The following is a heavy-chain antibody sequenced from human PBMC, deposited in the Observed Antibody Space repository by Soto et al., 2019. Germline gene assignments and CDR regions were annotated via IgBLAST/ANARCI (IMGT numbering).Heavy chain of an antibody. J-gene: IGHJ4*02. V-gene: IGHV1-8*01. CDR1: AYTFTSYD. CDR3: ARRAETNGWNGFGADKYYFDF. CDR2: MNPNTGNS. D-gene: IGHD1-1*01. Sequence: SEKVSCKSFAYTFTSYDIYLVRQATGQGLEWMGWMNPNTGNSAYAQKFQGRVTVTSDTSINTVHMELSSLRSEYTAVYYCARRAETNGWNGFGADKYYFDFWGQGTLVTVSA.